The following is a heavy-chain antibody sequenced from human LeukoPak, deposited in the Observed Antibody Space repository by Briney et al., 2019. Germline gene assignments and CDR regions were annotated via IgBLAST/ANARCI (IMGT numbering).Heavy chain of an antibody. D-gene: IGHD6-13*01. Sequence: SETLSLTCAVYGGSFSGYYWSWIRQPPWKGLEWIGEINHSGSTNYNPSLKSRVTISVDTSKNQFSLSLYSVTAADTAVYYCARVPAAGTGPDSWGQGTLVTVSS. CDR3: ARVPAAGTGPDS. CDR2: INHSGST. V-gene: IGHV4-34*01. J-gene: IGHJ4*02. CDR1: GGSFSGYY.